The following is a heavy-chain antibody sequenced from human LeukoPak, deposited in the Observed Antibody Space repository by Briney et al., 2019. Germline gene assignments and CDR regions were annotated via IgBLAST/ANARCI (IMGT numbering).Heavy chain of an antibody. D-gene: IGHD1-7*01. V-gene: IGHV4-30-4*01. CDR2: IYYSGST. J-gene: IGHJ4*02. Sequence: SQTLSLTCTVSGGSISSGDYYWSWIRQPPGKGLEWIGYIYYSGSTYYNPSLKSRVTISVDTSKNQFSLKLSSVTAADTAVYYCARTSGLTGTTRLDYWGQGTLVTVSS. CDR3: ARTSGLTGTTRLDY. CDR1: GGSISSGDYY.